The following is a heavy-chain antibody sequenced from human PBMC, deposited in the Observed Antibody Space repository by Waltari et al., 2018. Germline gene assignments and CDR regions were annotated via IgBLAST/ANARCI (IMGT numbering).Heavy chain of an antibody. D-gene: IGHD3-22*01. Sequence: EVSLLASGGGLVQPGGSLRLSCVAFAFTFTNYARHWVRQAPGKGLEWVAGLTGSGRSTYYADSVKGRFTISRDNSQNTLFLQMSSLRTDDTAVYYCVKGDLSSAYAAGAAFDVWGQGTMVTVSS. J-gene: IGHJ3*01. V-gene: IGHV3-23*01. CDR2: LTGSGRST. CDR3: VKGDLSSAYAAGAAFDV. CDR1: AFTFTNYA.